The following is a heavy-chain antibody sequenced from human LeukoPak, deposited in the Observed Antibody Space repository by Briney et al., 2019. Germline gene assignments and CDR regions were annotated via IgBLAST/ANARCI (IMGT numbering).Heavy chain of an antibody. CDR1: GFTFSSYA. CDR3: AKPHRSNYYDSSGHLGS. D-gene: IGHD3-22*01. J-gene: IGHJ5*02. V-gene: IGHV3-23*01. Sequence: GGSLRLSCAASGFTFSSYAMSWVRQAPGKGLEWVSAISGSGGSTYYADSVKGRFTISRDNSKSTLYLQMNSLRAEDTAVYYCAKPHRSNYYDSSGHLGSWGQGTLVTVSS. CDR2: ISGSGGST.